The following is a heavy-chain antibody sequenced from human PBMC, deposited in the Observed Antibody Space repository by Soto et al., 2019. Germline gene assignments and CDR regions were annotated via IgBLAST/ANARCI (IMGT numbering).Heavy chain of an antibody. CDR3: ARSYISSSYWFDP. CDR1: GYTFITYF. V-gene: IGHV1-46*03. Sequence: ASVKVSCKASGYTFITYFMHWVRQAPGQGLEWMGVINPSRGTTSYAQKFQDRVTMTRDTSASTVYMELSSLRSEDTAMYYCARSYISSSYWFDPWGQGTLVTVSS. D-gene: IGHD6-6*01. CDR2: INPSRGTT. J-gene: IGHJ5*02.